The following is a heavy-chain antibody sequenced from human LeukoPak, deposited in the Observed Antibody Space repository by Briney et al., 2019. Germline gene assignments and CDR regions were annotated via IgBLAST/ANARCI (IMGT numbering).Heavy chain of an antibody. Sequence: GGSLRLSCAASGFTFSSYAMSWVRQAPVRVLEWVSAISGSGGSTYYADSVKGRSTISRDNSKNTLYLQMNSLRAEDTAVYYCAKSGGDFRRSSYYYYAMDVWGQGTTVTVSS. V-gene: IGHV3-23*01. CDR1: GFTFSSYA. CDR3: AKSGGDFRRSSYYYYAMDV. D-gene: IGHD2-21*02. CDR2: ISGSGGST. J-gene: IGHJ6*02.